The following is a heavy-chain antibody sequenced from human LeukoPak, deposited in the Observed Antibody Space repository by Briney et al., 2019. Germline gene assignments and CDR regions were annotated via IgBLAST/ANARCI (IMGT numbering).Heavy chain of an antibody. CDR2: IYYSGST. J-gene: IGHJ4*02. CDR3: ARMYTVMVTVIDY. D-gene: IGHD5-18*01. Sequence: SETLSLTCTVSGGSISSYYWSWIRQPPGKGLEWIGYIYYSGSTNYNPSLKSRVTISVDTSKNQFSLKLSSVTAADTAVYYCARMYTVMVTVIDYWGQGTLVTVSS. V-gene: IGHV4-59*01. CDR1: GGSISSYY.